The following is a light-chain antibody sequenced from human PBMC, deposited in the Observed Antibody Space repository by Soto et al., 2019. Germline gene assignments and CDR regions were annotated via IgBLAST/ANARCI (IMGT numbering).Light chain of an antibody. CDR1: QSVSSNL. J-gene: IGKJ1*01. CDR2: AAS. Sequence: ESVLTQSPGTLSLSPGERATLSCRATQSVSSNLLAWYQQKPGQAPRLLIYAASSRATGIPDRSSGSGSGSDFTLTISRLEPEDFAVYYCHQYGNSPGTFGQGTKVDIK. CDR3: HQYGNSPGT. V-gene: IGKV3-20*01.